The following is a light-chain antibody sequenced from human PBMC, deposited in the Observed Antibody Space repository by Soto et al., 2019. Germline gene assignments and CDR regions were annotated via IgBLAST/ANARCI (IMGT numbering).Light chain of an antibody. CDR1: SSNIGAAYD. V-gene: IGLV1-40*01. J-gene: IGLJ1*01. CDR2: GNT. Sequence: QSVLTQPPSVSRAPGQRVTISCTGSSSNIGAAYDVHWYQHLPGTAPKLLIYGNTNRPSGVPDRFSGSKSGTSASLAITGLQTEDEADYYCQSYDGSLSGYVFGTGTKLTVL. CDR3: QSYDGSLSGYV.